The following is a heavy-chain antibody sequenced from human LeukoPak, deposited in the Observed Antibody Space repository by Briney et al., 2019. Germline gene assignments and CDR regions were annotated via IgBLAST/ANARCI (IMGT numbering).Heavy chain of an antibody. CDR1: GFTVSSNY. J-gene: IGHJ4*02. D-gene: IGHD7-27*01. V-gene: IGHV3-53*01. CDR2: IYSGGST. CDR3: AQDIAWGAFEH. Sequence: PGGSLRLSCAASGFTVSSNYMNWVRQAPGKGLEWVSVIYSGGSTYYADSVKGRFTISRDNSKNTLYLQINSLRAEDTAVYYCAQDIAWGAFEHWGQGTLVTVSS.